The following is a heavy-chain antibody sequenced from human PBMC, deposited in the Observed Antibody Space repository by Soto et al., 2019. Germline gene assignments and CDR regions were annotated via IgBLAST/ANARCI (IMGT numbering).Heavy chain of an antibody. CDR3: GQRGYGDCPNDNWVAP. V-gene: IGHV2-5*01. Sequence: QITLKESGPTLVKPTQTLTLTCTFSGFSLTTPGAGVGWIRQPPGKALEWLALIYWNDDKRYSPSLKSRLTITKDTPTTGVVLLMTNMNPVDTASYSFGQRGYGDCPNDNWVAPWGRGGPVIVSS. D-gene: IGHD2-21*02. J-gene: IGHJ5*02. CDR2: IYWNDDK. CDR1: GFSLTTPGAG.